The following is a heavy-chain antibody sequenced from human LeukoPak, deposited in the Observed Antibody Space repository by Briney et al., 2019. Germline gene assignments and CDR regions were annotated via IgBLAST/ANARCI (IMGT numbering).Heavy chain of an antibody. CDR1: GFTFSSYV. J-gene: IGHJ4*02. CDR3: AKAPVTSCRGAYCYPFDS. V-gene: IGHV3-30*04. Sequence: PGGSLRLSCAASGFTFSSYVMHWVRQAPGKGLEWVAIISYDGSNEYYADSVKGRFTIPRDNSKNTLYLQMNSLRAEDAAVYFCAKAPVTSCRGAYCYPFDSWGQGTLVTVSS. D-gene: IGHD2-21*01. CDR2: ISYDGSNE.